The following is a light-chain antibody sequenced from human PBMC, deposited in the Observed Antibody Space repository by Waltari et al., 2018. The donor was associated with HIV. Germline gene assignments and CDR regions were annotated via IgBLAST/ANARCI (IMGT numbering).Light chain of an antibody. V-gene: IGLV2-11*01. CDR1: SSDVGGYNY. Sequence: QSALTQPRPVSGSAGQSVTISCTGSSSDVGGYNYVSWYQQHPTKAPKLIIYDVSERPSGVPDRFSGSKSGNRASLTISGLQAEDEADYYCYSYAGSLLFGGGTKLTVL. CDR2: DVS. J-gene: IGLJ2*01. CDR3: YSYAGSLL.